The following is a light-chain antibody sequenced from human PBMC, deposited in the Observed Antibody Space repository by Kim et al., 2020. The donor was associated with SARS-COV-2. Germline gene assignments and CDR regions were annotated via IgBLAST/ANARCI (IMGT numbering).Light chain of an antibody. V-gene: IGKV1-9*01. J-gene: IGKJ3*01. CDR1: QGISSY. CDR2: AAS. CDR3: QQLNSYPT. Sequence: SASVGDRVTITCRASQGISSYLAWYQQKPGKAPKLLIYAASTLQSGVLSRFSGSGSGTEFSLTISSMQPEDFATYYCQQLNSYPTFGPGTKVDIK.